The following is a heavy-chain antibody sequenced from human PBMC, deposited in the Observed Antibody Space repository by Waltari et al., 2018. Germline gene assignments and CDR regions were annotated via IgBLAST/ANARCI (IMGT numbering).Heavy chain of an antibody. CDR3: ASDRVWGSYRCLDY. Sequence: QVQLVQSGAEVKKPGSSVKVSCKASGGTFSSYAISWVRQAPGQGLEWMGRINPNSGGTNYAQKFQGRVTMTRDTSISTAYMELSRLRSDDTAVYYCASDRVWGSYRCLDYWGQGTLVTVSS. CDR2: INPNSGGT. CDR1: GGTFSSYA. J-gene: IGHJ4*02. D-gene: IGHD3-16*02. V-gene: IGHV1-2*06.